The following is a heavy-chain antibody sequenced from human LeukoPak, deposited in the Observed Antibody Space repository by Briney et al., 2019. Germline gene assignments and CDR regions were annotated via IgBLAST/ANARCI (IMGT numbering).Heavy chain of an antibody. J-gene: IGHJ4*02. CDR3: AGYGSGSYYKAFDF. D-gene: IGHD3-10*01. CDR2: VYYTGSS. V-gene: IGHV4-59*01. CDR1: GDSIRSSY. Sequence: SETLSLTCSVSGDSIRSSYWSWIRQPPGKGLEWIGYVYYTGSSYYNPSLKSRATTSIDMSKNQFSLKLTSMTAAHTAVYYCAGYGSGSYYKAFDFWGQGILVTVSS.